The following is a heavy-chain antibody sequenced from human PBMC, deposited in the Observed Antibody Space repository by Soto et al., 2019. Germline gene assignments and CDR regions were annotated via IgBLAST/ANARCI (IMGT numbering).Heavy chain of an antibody. CDR1: GFTFSSYV. CDR3: SRESGYDYFHYGMDV. Sequence: GGALRLSCAESGFTFSSYVMHWVRQSPGKGLEWVAVIWYDGSNKYYADSVKGRFTISRDNSKNTLYLQMNSLRAEDTAVDYCSRESGYDYFHYGMDVWGQGTTVTVSS. J-gene: IGHJ6*02. D-gene: IGHD5-12*01. V-gene: IGHV3-33*01. CDR2: IWYDGSNK.